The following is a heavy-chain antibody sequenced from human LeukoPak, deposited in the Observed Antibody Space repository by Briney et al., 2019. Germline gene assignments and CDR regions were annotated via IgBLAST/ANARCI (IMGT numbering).Heavy chain of an antibody. CDR1: GASISSSGYY. D-gene: IGHD3-10*01. CDR2: MHYSGST. V-gene: IGHV4-39*01. Sequence: SETLSLTCTVSGASISSSGYYWGWIRQPPGKGLEWIGIMHYSGSTYYKPSLKGRVTISGDTSKNQFSLKLSSVTAADTALYYCARHYGSPNYYIDFWGQGTLVTVSS. CDR3: ARHYGSPNYYIDF. J-gene: IGHJ4*02.